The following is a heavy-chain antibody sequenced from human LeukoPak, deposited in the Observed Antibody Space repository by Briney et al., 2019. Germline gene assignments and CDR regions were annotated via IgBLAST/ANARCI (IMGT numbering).Heavy chain of an antibody. V-gene: IGHV1-69*04. CDR1: GGTFSSYA. Sequence: ASVTVSFKASGGTFSSYAISWVRQAPGQGLEWMGRIIPVLGIANYAQMFQGRVTITADKSTSTAYMELSSLRSEDTAAYYCARRTVATGGSYYGMDVWGQGTTVTVSS. J-gene: IGHJ6*02. CDR2: IIPVLGIA. D-gene: IGHD5-12*01. CDR3: ARRTVATGGSYYGMDV.